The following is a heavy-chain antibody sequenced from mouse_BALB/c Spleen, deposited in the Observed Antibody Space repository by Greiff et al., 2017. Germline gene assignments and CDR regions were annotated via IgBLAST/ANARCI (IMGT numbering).Heavy chain of an antibody. J-gene: IGHJ2*01. CDR1: GFNIKDTY. D-gene: IGHD6-1*01. V-gene: IGHV14-3*02. CDR3: ARSLPSTGFDY. CDR2: IDPANGNT. Sequence: EVKLQESGAELVKPGASVKLSCTASGFNIKDTYMHWVKQRPEQGLEWIGRIDPANGNTKYDPKFQGKATITADTSSNTAYLQLSSLTSEDTAVYYCARSLPSTGFDYWGQGTTLTVSS.